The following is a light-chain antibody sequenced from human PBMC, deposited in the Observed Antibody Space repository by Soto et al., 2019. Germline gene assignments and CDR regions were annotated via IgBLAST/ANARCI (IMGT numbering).Light chain of an antibody. J-gene: IGKJ3*01. CDR3: QKYDRAPFT. V-gene: IGKV1-27*01. CDR2: GAS. CDR1: QGISNY. Sequence: DIQMTQSPSSLSAYLGDRVTITCRASQGISNYLAWYQQKPGRLPKLLLFGASTLQSGVPARFNGSGSGTLFTLTINGLLPEDVATYYCQKYDRAPFTFGPGTKVDFK.